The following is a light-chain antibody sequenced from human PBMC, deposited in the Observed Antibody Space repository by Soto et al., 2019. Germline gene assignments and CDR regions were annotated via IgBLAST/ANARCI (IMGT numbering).Light chain of an antibody. J-gene: IGKJ1*01. CDR1: QSISSW. CDR2: KAS. Sequence: DIQMTQSPSTLSASVGDRVTITCRASQSISSWLAWYQQKQGKAPKLLIYKASSLESGVPSRFSGSGSGTEFTITISSLQPDDFATYYCQQYNSYSRTFGQGTKVDIK. CDR3: QQYNSYSRT. V-gene: IGKV1-5*03.